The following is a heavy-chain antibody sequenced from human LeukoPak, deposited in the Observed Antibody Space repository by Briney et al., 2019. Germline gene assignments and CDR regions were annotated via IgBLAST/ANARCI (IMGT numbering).Heavy chain of an antibody. J-gene: IGHJ4*02. CDR1: GYTFTSYD. CDR3: ARGDWSWLQSDY. Sequence: ASVRVSCKASGYTFTSYDINWVRQATGQGLEWMGWMNPNSGNTGYAQKFQGRVTMTRNTSISTAYMELSSLRSEDTAVYYCARGDWSWLQSDYWGQGTLVTVSS. V-gene: IGHV1-8*01. D-gene: IGHD5-24*01. CDR2: MNPNSGNT.